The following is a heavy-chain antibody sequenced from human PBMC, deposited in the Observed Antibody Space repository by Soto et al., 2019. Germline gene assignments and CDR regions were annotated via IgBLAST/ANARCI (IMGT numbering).Heavy chain of an antibody. CDR2: IQSSGST. V-gene: IGHV4-61*01. J-gene: IGHJ4*02. Sequence: PWETLSLTCIVSGDSVSSGSYYWSWIRQAPGKGLEWIGYIQSSGSTIYNPSLMSRVTIALDTSKNQFSLNLRSVTAADTAVYYCGRTNSLGHWGAWYWGQGTLVTVSS. CDR3: GRTNSLGHWGAWY. D-gene: IGHD7-27*01. CDR1: GDSVSSGSYY.